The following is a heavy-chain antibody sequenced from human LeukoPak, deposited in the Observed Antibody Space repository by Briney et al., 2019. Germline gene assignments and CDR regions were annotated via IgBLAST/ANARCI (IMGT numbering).Heavy chain of an antibody. D-gene: IGHD4-23*01. CDR2: ITGGVGAS. J-gene: IGHJ4*02. CDR3: ANSAAYGANSYIVY. Sequence: GGSLRLSCAASGFTFSSYAMNWVRQGPGKGLEWVSAITGGVGASYYAGSVKGRFTISRDHSKSTLYLQMSSLRAEDTDVYYCANSAAYGANSYIVYWGQGTLVTVSS. CDR1: GFTFSSYA. V-gene: IGHV3-23*01.